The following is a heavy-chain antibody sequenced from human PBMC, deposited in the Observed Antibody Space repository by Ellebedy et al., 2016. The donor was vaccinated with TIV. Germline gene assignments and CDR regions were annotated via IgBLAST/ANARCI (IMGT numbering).Heavy chain of an antibody. CDR2: IRSKPYGGTT. V-gene: IGHV3-49*04. CDR1: GFTFDDYA. Sequence: GESLKISCTASGFTFDDYAMSWVRQAPGKGLEWVGFIRSKPYGGTTEYAASLKGRFTISRDDSKRIAYLQMNSLKTEDTAVYYCTSSYDSSGYYGGTLGYWGQGTLVTVSS. CDR3: TSSYDSSGYYGGTLGY. J-gene: IGHJ4*02. D-gene: IGHD3-22*01.